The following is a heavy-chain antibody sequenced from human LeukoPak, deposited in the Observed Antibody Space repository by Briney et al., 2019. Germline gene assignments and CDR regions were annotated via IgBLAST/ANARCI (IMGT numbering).Heavy chain of an antibody. V-gene: IGHV4-59*01. J-gene: IGHJ4*02. D-gene: IGHD6-13*01. CDR2: IYYSGST. CDR1: GGSISTYY. CDR3: ARGGSAAAGTLIDY. Sequence: PSETLFLTCTVSGGSISTYYWSWIRQPPGKGLEWIAYIYYSGSTNSNPSLKSRVTISIDTSKNQFSLKLSSVTAADTAVYYCARGGSAAAGTLIDYWGQGTLVTVSS.